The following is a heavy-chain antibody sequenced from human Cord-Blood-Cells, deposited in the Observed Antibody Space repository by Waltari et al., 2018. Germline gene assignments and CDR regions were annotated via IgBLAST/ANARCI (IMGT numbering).Heavy chain of an antibody. CDR2: INPNSGGT. V-gene: IGHV1-2*02. Sequence: QVQLVQSGAEVKKPGASVKVSCKASGYTFTGYYMHWVRQDPGQGFEWMGWINPNSGGTNYAQKFQGRVTMTRDTSISTAYMELSRLRSDDTAVYYCASPRPIPYQYSGYERGFDYWGQGTLVTVSS. J-gene: IGHJ4*02. CDR3: ASPRPIPYQYSGYERGFDY. CDR1: GYTFTGYY. D-gene: IGHD5-12*01.